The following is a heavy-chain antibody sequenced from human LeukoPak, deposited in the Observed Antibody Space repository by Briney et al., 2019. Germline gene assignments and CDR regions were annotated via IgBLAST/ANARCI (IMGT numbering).Heavy chain of an antibody. CDR2: IKSKTDGGTT. CDR3: TTAQTSSSLDY. CDR1: GFSVTSNY. D-gene: IGHD6-13*01. V-gene: IGHV3-15*01. J-gene: IGHJ4*02. Sequence: PGGSLTLSCAASGFSVTSNYMSWVRQAPGKGLEWVGRIKSKTDGGTTDYAAPVKGRFTISRDDSKNTLYLQMNSLKTEDTAVYYCTTAQTSSSLDYWGQGTLVTVSS.